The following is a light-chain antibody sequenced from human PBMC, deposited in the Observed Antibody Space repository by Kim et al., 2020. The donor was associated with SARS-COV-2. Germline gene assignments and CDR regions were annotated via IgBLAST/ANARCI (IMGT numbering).Light chain of an antibody. CDR3: SSYTSSSVV. CDR1: SSDVGSYNY. J-gene: IGLJ2*01. V-gene: IGLV2-14*04. Sequence: PGQSITITCTGTSSDVGSYNYVSWHQQHPGKAPKLMIYAVSKPPSGVSNRFSGSKSGNTASLTISGLQAEDEADYYCSSYTSSSVVFGGGTQLTVL. CDR2: AVS.